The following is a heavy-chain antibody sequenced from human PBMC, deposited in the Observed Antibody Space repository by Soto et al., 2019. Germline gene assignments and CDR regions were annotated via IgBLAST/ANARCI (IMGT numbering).Heavy chain of an antibody. D-gene: IGHD3-3*01. CDR2: ISSSSSYI. V-gene: IGHV3-21*01. CDR3: ARDLSGLEWSTIPNDFDI. J-gene: IGHJ3*02. CDR1: GFTFSSYS. Sequence: GGSLRLSCAASGFTFSSYSMNWVRQAPGKGLEWVSSISSSSSYIYYADSVKGRFTISRDNAKNSLYLQMNSLRAEDTAVYYCARDLSGLEWSTIPNDFDIWGQGTMVTVSS.